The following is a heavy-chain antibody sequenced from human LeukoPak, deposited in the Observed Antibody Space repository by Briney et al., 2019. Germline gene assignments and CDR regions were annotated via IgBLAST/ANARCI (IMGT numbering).Heavy chain of an antibody. CDR1: GGSFSGYY. V-gene: IGHV4-34*01. D-gene: IGHD3-10*01. CDR3: ARGMVRGVNY. CDR2: INHSGST. J-gene: IGHJ6*02. Sequence: SETLSLTCAVYGGSFSGYYWSWIRQPPGKGLEWIGEINHSGSTNYNPSLKSRVTISVDTSKNQFSLKLSSVTAADTAVYYCARGMVRGVNYWGQGTTVTVSS.